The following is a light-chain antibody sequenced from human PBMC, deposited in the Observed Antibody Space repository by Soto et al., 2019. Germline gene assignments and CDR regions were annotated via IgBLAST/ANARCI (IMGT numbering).Light chain of an antibody. CDR2: GAS. J-gene: IGKJ5*01. CDR1: QSVSNY. Sequence: IVLTQSPATLSLSPWERVTLSCRASQSVSNYLAWYQQKPGQAPRLLIYGASTRATGVPARFSGSGSGTDFTLTISSLEPEDFAVYYCHQRSNWPPDTFGQGTRLEIK. CDR3: HQRSNWPPDT. V-gene: IGKV3-11*01.